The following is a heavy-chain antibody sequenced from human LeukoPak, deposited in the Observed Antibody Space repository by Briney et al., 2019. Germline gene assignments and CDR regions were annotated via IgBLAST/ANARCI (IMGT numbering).Heavy chain of an antibody. D-gene: IGHD5-18*01. CDR3: ARSRVDTVNYYYYYYMDV. Sequence: GGSLRLSCAASGYTFSSYAMHWVRQAPGKGLEYVSVISNNGGSTYYADSVKGRFTISRDNSKNTLYLQMGSLRTEDMAVYYCARSRVDTVNYYYYYYMDVWGKGTTVTVSS. CDR1: GYTFSSYA. J-gene: IGHJ6*03. CDR2: ISNNGGST. V-gene: IGHV3-64*02.